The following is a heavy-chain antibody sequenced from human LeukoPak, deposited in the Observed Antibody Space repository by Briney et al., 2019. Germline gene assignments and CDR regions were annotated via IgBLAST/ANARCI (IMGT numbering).Heavy chain of an antibody. CDR3: ARTAGYFDY. CDR1: GGSFSGYY. J-gene: IGHJ4*02. D-gene: IGHD2-21*02. V-gene: IGHV4-34*01. CDR2: INHSGST. Sequence: KPPETLSLTCAVYGGSFSGYYWSWIRQPPGKGLEWIGEINHSGSTNYNPSLKSRVTISVDTSKNQFSLKLSSVTAADTAVYYCARTAGYFDYWGQGALVTVSS.